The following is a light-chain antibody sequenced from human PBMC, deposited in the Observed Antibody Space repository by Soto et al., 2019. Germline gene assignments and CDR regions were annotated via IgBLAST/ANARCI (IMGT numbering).Light chain of an antibody. Sequence: QSALTQPPSASVSPGQSVTMSCTGTKNDVGFYDFVSWYQHHPGKAPRLIIYEVVQRPSGVPDRFSGSKSGNTASLTVSGLQAADEADYFCKSYAGSNTYVFGSGTKV. J-gene: IGLJ1*01. CDR1: KNDVGFYDF. CDR3: KSYAGSNTYV. V-gene: IGLV2-8*01. CDR2: EVV.